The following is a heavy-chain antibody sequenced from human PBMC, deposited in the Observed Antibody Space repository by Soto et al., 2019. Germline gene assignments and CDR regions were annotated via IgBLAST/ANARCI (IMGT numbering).Heavy chain of an antibody. Sequence: QVQLVESGGGVVQPGRSLRLSCEASGFLFNNYGMHWVRQAPGKGLEWVAVIWYDGNTQYYADSVKGRFTSYRDNSKNTVNLQMKSLRAGDTAVYYCSKATLGGGSYASGDYWGQGTLVTVSS. CDR2: IWYDGNTQ. J-gene: IGHJ4*02. D-gene: IGHD1-26*01. V-gene: IGHV3-33*06. CDR1: GFLFNNYG. CDR3: SKATLGGGSYASGDY.